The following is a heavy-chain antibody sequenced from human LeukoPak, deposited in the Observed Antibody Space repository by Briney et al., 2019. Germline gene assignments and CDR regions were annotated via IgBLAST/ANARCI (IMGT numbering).Heavy chain of an antibody. D-gene: IGHD3-22*01. V-gene: IGHV4-4*07. CDR2: IYTSGST. J-gene: IGHJ3*02. Sequence: SETLSLTCTVSGGSISSYYWSWIRQPAGKGLEWIGRIYTSGSTNYNPSLKSRVTMSVDTSKNQFSLKLSSVTAADTAVYYCARALNYYDSSGLHDAFDIWGQGTMVTVSS. CDR1: GGSISSYY. CDR3: ARALNYYDSSGLHDAFDI.